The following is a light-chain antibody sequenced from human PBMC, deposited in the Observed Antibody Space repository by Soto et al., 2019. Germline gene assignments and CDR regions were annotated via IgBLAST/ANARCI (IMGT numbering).Light chain of an antibody. Sequence: AIRMTQSPSSFSASTGDRVTITCRASQGISSYLAWYQQKPGKAPKLLIYAASTLQSGVPSRFSGSGSGTDFTLTISCLQPEDFATYYCQQSYSTPRDTFGQGTKLEIK. CDR1: QGISSY. CDR2: AAS. J-gene: IGKJ2*01. CDR3: QQSYSTPRDT. V-gene: IGKV1-8*01.